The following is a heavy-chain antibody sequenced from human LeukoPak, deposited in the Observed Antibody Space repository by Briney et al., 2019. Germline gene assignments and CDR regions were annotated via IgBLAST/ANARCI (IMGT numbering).Heavy chain of an antibody. CDR3: ATDLDSSYYYYYMDV. Sequence: GGSLRLSCAASGFTFSSYAMSWVRQAPGKGLEWVSAISGSGGSTYYADSVKGRFTISRGNSKNTLYLQMNSLRAEDTAVYYCATDLDSSYYYYYMDVWGKGTTVTVSS. D-gene: IGHD2/OR15-2a*01. V-gene: IGHV3-23*01. CDR2: ISGSGGST. J-gene: IGHJ6*03. CDR1: GFTFSSYA.